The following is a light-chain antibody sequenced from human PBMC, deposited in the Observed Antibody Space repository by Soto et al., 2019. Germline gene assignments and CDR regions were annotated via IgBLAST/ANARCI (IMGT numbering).Light chain of an antibody. Sequence: ETVITQSPATLSVSPRKRVTLSCRACQSVSSNLAWYQQKPGQPPRLLIYGASTRATGIPARFGGSGSETEFTLTISSLQSEDFAVYYSQHYNNWPPWTFGQGTKV. CDR2: GAS. CDR1: QSVSSN. V-gene: IGKV3-15*01. CDR3: QHYNNWPPWT. J-gene: IGKJ1*01.